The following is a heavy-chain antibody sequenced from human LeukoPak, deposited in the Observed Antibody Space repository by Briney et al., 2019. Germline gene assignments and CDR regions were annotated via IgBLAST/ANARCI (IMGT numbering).Heavy chain of an antibody. V-gene: IGHV3-48*01. Sequence: GGSLRLSCAASGFTFSSYSMNWVRQAPGKGLEWVSYISSSSSTIYYADSVKGRFTISRDNAKNSLYLQMNSLRAEDTAVYYCARELRPGRHDYSLGLDYWGQGTLVTVSS. CDR2: ISSSSSTI. CDR1: GFTFSSYS. D-gene: IGHD4-11*01. J-gene: IGHJ4*02. CDR3: ARELRPGRHDYSLGLDY.